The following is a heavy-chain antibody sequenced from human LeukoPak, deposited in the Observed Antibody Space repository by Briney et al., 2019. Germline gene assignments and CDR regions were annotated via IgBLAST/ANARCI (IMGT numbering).Heavy chain of an antibody. CDR3: ARVVAARRVIGWFDP. Sequence: SETLSLTCTVSGGSISSYYWSWVRQPPGKGLEWIGYIYYSGSTNYNPSLKSRVTISVDTSKNQFSLKLSSVTAADTAVYYCARVVAARRVIGWFDPWGQGTLVTVSS. D-gene: IGHD6-6*01. CDR1: GGSISSYY. CDR2: IYYSGST. J-gene: IGHJ5*02. V-gene: IGHV4-59*01.